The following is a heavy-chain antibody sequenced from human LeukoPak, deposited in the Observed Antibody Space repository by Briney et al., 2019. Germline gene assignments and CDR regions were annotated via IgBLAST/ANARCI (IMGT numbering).Heavy chain of an antibody. D-gene: IGHD3-3*01. J-gene: IGHJ4*02. V-gene: IGHV4-4*02. CDR3: ARYDFWSGPIDY. Sequence: PSGTLSLTCAVSGDSISSSNWWSWVRLPPVKGLEWIGEVYHSGSTNYNPSLKSRVTMSVDKSKNQFSLKLNSVTAADTAVYYCARYDFWSGPIDYWGQGTLVTVSS. CDR2: VYHSGST. CDR1: GDSISSSNW.